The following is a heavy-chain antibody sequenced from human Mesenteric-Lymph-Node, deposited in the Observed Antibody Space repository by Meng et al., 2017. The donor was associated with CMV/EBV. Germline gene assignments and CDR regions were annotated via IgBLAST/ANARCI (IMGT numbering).Heavy chain of an antibody. CDR1: GFTFSNYA. Sequence: GESLKISCAASGFTFSNYAMHWVRQAPGKGLEWVAFIRFDGSSQYYADSVKGRFTISRDSSKNTLYLQMNSLRTEDAAMYYCAKDQSASRDVLIPAAYDYWGQGTLVTVSS. V-gene: IGHV3-30*02. CDR2: IRFDGSSQ. D-gene: IGHD2-2*01. CDR3: AKDQSASRDVLIPAAYDY. J-gene: IGHJ4*02.